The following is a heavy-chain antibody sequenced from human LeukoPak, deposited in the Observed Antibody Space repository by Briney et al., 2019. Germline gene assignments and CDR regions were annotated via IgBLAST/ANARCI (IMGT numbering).Heavy chain of an antibody. J-gene: IGHJ4*02. CDR3: ARGPRGLPED. Sequence: SETLSLTCTVSDASISGYYWTWIRQPAGQGLEWIGRLFSGGSTNYNPSLKSRVSMLLDTSNNQFSLEVNFVSAADTAVYYCARGPRGLPEDWGQGTLVTVSS. CDR1: DASISGYY. CDR2: LFSGGST. D-gene: IGHD1-14*01. V-gene: IGHV4-4*07.